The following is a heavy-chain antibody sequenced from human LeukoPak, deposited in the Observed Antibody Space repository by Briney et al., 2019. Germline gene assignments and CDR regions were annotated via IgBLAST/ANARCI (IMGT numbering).Heavy chain of an antibody. V-gene: IGHV3-30*04. CDR3: ARGRGRDCSGGSCYSFLWFDP. CDR1: GFTFSSYA. Sequence: GGSLRLSCAASGFTFSSYAMHWVRQAPGKGLEWVAVISYDGSNKYYADSVKGRFTISRDNAKNSLYLQMNSLRAEDTAVYYCARGRGRDCSGGSCYSFLWFDPWGQGTLVTVSS. J-gene: IGHJ5*02. D-gene: IGHD2-15*01. CDR2: ISYDGSNK.